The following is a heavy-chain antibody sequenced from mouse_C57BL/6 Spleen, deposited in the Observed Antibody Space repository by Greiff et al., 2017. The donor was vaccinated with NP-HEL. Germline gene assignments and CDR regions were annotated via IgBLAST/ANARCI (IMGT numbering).Heavy chain of an antibody. J-gene: IGHJ2*01. Sequence: EVQLVESGGGLVKPGGSLKLSCAASGFTFSSYTMSWVRQTPEKRLEWVATISGGGGNTYYPASVKGRFTFSRDHAKNTLYLQMSSLRSGDTALDYCARRVTTKGDYFDYWGQGTTLTVSS. CDR3: ARRVTTKGDYFDY. CDR2: ISGGGGNT. V-gene: IGHV5-9*01. CDR1: GFTFSSYT. D-gene: IGHD2-12*01.